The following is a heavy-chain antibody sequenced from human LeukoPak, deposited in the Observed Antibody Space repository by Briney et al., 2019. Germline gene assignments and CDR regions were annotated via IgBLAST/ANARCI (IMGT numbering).Heavy chain of an antibody. CDR3: ARATAMVTDGFDY. J-gene: IGHJ4*02. D-gene: IGHD5-18*01. CDR2: ISSSSSYI. Sequence: GGSLRLSCAPSGFTFSSYSMNWVRQAPGKGLEWVSSISSSSSYIYYADSVKGRFTISRDNAKNSLYLQMNSLRAEDTAVYYCARATAMVTDGFDYWGQGTLVTVSS. V-gene: IGHV3-21*01. CDR1: GFTFSSYS.